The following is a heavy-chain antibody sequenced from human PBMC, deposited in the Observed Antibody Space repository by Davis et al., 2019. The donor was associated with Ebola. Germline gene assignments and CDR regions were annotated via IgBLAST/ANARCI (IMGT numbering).Heavy chain of an antibody. CDR1: GFTFSSYS. J-gene: IGHJ4*02. Sequence: GESLKISCAAPGFTFSSYSMNWLRQAPGKGLEWVATITYDGKTQYYGDSVKGRFTISRDNSKNTVDLQMDSLGAEDTAVYFCAKWFLAASIDYWGQGALVIVSS. V-gene: IGHV3-30*18. CDR2: ITYDGKTQ. D-gene: IGHD6-25*01. CDR3: AKWFLAASIDY.